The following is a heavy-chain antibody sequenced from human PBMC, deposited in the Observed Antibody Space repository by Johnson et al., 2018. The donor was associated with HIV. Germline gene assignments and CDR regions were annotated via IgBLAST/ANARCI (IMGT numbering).Heavy chain of an antibody. CDR3: ARGQGIGAVAVPDAFDI. V-gene: IGHV3-7*02. Sequence: VQLVESGGGLVQPGGSLRLSCAASGFTFSSYWMSWVRQAPGKGLEWVANIKQDGSEKYYVDSVKGRFTISRDNAKNSLYLQMNSLRAEDTAVYYCARGQGIGAVAVPDAFDIWGQGTMVTVSS. D-gene: IGHD6-19*01. CDR2: IKQDGSEK. J-gene: IGHJ3*02. CDR1: GFTFSSYW.